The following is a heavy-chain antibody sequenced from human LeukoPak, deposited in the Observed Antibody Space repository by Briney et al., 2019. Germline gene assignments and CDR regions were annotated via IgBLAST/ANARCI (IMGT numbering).Heavy chain of an antibody. Sequence: PSETLSLTCAVYGGSLSGYYWSWIRQPAGKGLEWIGRIYTSGSTNYNPSLKSRVTISVDTSKNQFSLKLSSVTAADTAVYYCARAGLLRYMDVWGKGTTVTVSS. CDR1: GGSLSGYY. V-gene: IGHV4-59*10. J-gene: IGHJ6*03. CDR3: ARAGLLRYMDV. CDR2: IYTSGST.